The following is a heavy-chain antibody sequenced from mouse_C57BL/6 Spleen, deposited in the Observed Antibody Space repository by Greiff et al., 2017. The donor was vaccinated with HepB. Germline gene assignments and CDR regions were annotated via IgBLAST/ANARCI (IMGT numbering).Heavy chain of an antibody. CDR2: IYPGDGDT. Sequence: QVHVKQSGAELVKPGASVKISCKASGYAFSSYWMNWVKQRPGKGLEWIGQIYPGDGDTNYNGKFKGKATLTADKSSSTAYMQLSSLTSEDSAVYFCARSGGSPPFAYWGQGTLVTVSA. V-gene: IGHV1-80*01. CDR1: GYAFSSYW. CDR3: ARSGGSPPFAY. D-gene: IGHD1-1*01. J-gene: IGHJ3*01.